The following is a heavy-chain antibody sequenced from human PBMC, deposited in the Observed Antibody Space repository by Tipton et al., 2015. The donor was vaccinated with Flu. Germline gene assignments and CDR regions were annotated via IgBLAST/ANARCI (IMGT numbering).Heavy chain of an antibody. D-gene: IGHD6-19*01. CDR2: ISAYNGNT. CDR3: ARDTPPSLYSGGWPEGHAFDI. CDR1: GYTFTSYG. J-gene: IGHJ3*02. Sequence: QLVQSGAEVKKPGASVKVSCKASGYTFTSYGISWVRQAPGQGLEWMGWISAYNGNTNYAQKLQGRVTMTTDTSTSTAYMELRSLRSGDTAVYYCARDTPPSLYSGGWPEGHAFDIWGQGTMVPVSS. V-gene: IGHV1-18*01.